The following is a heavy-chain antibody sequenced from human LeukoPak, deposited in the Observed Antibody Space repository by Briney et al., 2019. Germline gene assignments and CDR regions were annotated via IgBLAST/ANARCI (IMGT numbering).Heavy chain of an antibody. D-gene: IGHD1-14*01. J-gene: IGHJ4*02. Sequence: SETLSLTCTVSGYSISNGLYWAWIRQPPGKGLEWIGSIYHSGLTYYNPSLESRVTISVATSVNQFSVKLTSVTAADTAVYYCARVSSDVGGMTLDYWGQGTLVTVSS. V-gene: IGHV4-38-2*02. CDR1: GYSISNGLY. CDR2: IYHSGLT. CDR3: ARVSSDVGGMTLDY.